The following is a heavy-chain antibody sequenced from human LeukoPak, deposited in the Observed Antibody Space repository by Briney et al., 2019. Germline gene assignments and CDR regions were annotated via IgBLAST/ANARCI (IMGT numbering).Heavy chain of an antibody. J-gene: IGHJ4*02. D-gene: IGHD6-6*01. CDR1: GGSFSGYY. CDR2: INHSGST. V-gene: IGHV4-34*01. CDR3: ARASRAARLHY. Sequence: PSETLSLTCAVYGGSFSGYYWSWIRQPPGKGLEWIGEINHSGSTNYNPSLKSRVTISVDTSKTQFSLKLSSVTAADTAVYYCARASRAARLHYWGQGTLVTVSS.